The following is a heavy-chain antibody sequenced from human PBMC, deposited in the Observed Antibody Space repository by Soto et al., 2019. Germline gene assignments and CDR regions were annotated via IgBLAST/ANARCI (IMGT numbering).Heavy chain of an antibody. V-gene: IGHV4-30-4*01. J-gene: IGHJ4*02. D-gene: IGHD3-22*01. Sequence: SETLSLTCTVSGGSISSGDYYWSWIRQPPGKGLEWVGYIYYSGSTYYNPSLKSRVTISVDTSKNQFSLKLSSVTAADTAVYYCARDRGDSTPAIDYWGQGTLVTVSS. CDR2: IYYSGST. CDR3: ARDRGDSTPAIDY. CDR1: GGSISSGDYY.